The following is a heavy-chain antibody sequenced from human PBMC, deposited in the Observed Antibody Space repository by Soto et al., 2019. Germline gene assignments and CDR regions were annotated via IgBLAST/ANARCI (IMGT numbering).Heavy chain of an antibody. CDR3: ARVIWSGHLTSDL. CDR1: GFTFSSNS. D-gene: IGHD3-3*01. Sequence: EVQAVESGGGLVQPGGSLRLSCAASGFTFSSNSMNWVHQAPGKGLEWISYISSSSSTIYADSVKGRFTISRDNAKNSLYLQMNSLRDEDTAVYYCARVIWSGHLTSDLWGQGTLVTVSS. V-gene: IGHV3-48*02. J-gene: IGHJ5*02. CDR2: ISSSSSTI.